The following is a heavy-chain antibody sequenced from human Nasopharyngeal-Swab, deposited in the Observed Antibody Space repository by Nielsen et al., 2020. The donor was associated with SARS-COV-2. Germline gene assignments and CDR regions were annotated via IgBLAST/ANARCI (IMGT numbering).Heavy chain of an antibody. CDR2: ISGSGGST. CDR3: AKDLHGLLWFGELLNPVHY. J-gene: IGHJ4*02. CDR1: GFTFSSYA. V-gene: IGHV3-23*01. Sequence: GGSLRFSCAASGFTFSSYAMSWVRQAPGKGLEWVSAISGSGGSTYYADSVKGRFTISRDNSKNTLYLQMNSLRAEDTAVYYCAKDLHGLLWFGELLNPVHYWGQGTLVTVSS. D-gene: IGHD3-10*01.